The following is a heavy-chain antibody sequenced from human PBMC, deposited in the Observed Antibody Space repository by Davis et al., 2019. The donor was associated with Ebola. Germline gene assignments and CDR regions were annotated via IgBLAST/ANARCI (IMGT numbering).Heavy chain of an antibody. CDR1: GFTFSGSA. J-gene: IGHJ4*02. Sequence: AASVKISCAASGFTFSGSAMHWVRQASGKGLEWVGRIRSKANSYATAYAASVKGRFTISRDDSKNTAYLQMNSLKTEDTAVYYCICSQQPFDYWGQGTLVTVSS. CDR2: IRSKANSYAT. V-gene: IGHV3-73*01. CDR3: ICSQQPFDY. D-gene: IGHD3-10*02.